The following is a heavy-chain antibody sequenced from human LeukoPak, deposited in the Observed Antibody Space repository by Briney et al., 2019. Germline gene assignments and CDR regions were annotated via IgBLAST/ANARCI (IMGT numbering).Heavy chain of an antibody. V-gene: IGHV1-2*02. CDR1: GYTFTGYY. CDR3: ARDSYCSSTSCYYYYGMDV. CDR2: INPKSGVT. J-gene: IGHJ6*02. Sequence: ASVKVSCKASGYTFTGYYMHWVPQAPGQGLEWMGWINPKSGVTNYAQKFQGRVTMTRDTSISTAYMELSRLRSDDTAVYYCARDSYCSSTSCYYYYGMDVWGQGTTVTVSS. D-gene: IGHD2-2*01.